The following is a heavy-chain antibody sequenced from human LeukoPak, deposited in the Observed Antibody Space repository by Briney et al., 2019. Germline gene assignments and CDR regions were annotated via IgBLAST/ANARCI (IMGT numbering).Heavy chain of an antibody. Sequence: QSGGSLRLSCVASGFRFSDYIMHWVRQAPGKALEYVSAIRSDGRSTVYPNSVKGRFTIPRDYSKSTLYLHLGSRRADDTSLYYWTRGYGDHSGWAGYHDSWGQGTLVTVSS. J-gene: IGHJ4*02. D-gene: IGHD6-19*01. CDR2: IRSDGRST. V-gene: IGHV3-64*01. CDR1: GFRFSDYI. CDR3: TRGYGDHSGWAGYHDS.